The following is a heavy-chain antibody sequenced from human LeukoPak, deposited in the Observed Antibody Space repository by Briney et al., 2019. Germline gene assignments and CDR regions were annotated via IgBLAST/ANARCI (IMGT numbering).Heavy chain of an antibody. CDR2: INHSGST. CDR3: ARHQGGVRLLLWFGELLRVPNWFDP. V-gene: IGHV4-34*01. CDR1: GGSFSGYY. J-gene: IGHJ5*02. D-gene: IGHD3-10*01. Sequence: PSETLSLTCAVYGGSFSGYYWSWIRQPPGKGLEWIGEINHSGSTNYNPSLKSRVTISVDTSKNQFSLKLSSVTAADTAVYYCARHQGGVRLLLWFGELLRVPNWFDPWGQGTLVTVSS.